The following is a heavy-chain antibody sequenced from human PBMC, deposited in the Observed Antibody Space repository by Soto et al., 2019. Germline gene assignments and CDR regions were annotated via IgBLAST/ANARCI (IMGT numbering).Heavy chain of an antibody. D-gene: IGHD3-10*01. Sequence: EVQLVESGGALVQPGGSLRLSCTASGFTFDDYAIHWVRQAPGKGLEWISGISWNGYATGYADSVKGRFTISRDNAKNSLYLQMNSLRTEDTDMYFCAILPLYGSGFDCWGQGTLVTVAS. CDR2: ISWNGYAT. J-gene: IGHJ4*02. CDR3: AILPLYGSGFDC. CDR1: GFTFDDYA. V-gene: IGHV3-9*01.